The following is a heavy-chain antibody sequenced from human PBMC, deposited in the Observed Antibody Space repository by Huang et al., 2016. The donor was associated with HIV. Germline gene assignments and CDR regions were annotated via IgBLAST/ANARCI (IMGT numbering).Heavy chain of an antibody. CDR1: GGSFSGHY. D-gene: IGHD3-22*01. CDR3: ARMFKYDSGGYWGNDAFDI. V-gene: IGHV4-34*02. CDR2: ISDSGST. J-gene: IGHJ3*02. Sequence: QVQLQQWGAELLKPSETLSLTCAVSGGSFSGHYWTWIRQPPGRGLEWIGEISDSGSTTDNPALKSRVTISGDTSQSQFSLKLNSVSAAGTAIYYCARMFKYDSGGYWGNDAFDIWGQGTMVTVSS.